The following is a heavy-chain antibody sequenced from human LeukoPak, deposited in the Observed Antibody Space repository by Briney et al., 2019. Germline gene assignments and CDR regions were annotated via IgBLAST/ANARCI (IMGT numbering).Heavy chain of an antibody. D-gene: IGHD3-16*02. CDR3: AKDIVRDGGYVDY. V-gene: IGHV3-30*18. CDR2: ISYDGSNK. Sequence: GGSLRLSCAASGFTFSSYGMHWARQAPGKGLEWVAVISYDGSNKYYADSVKGRFTISRDNSKNTLYLQMNSLRAEDTAVYYCAKDIVRDGGYVDYWGQGTLVTVSS. J-gene: IGHJ4*02. CDR1: GFTFSSYG.